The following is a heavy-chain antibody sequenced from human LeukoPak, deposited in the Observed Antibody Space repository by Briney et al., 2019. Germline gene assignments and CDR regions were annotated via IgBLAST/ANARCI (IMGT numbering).Heavy chain of an antibody. J-gene: IGHJ4*02. CDR2: INHSGST. D-gene: IGHD4-23*01. CDR1: GGSFSGYY. Sequence: SETLSLTCAVYGGSFSGYYWSWIRQPPGKGLEWIGEINHSGSTNYNPSFKSRVTISVDTSKNQFSLKLSSVTAADTAVYYCARAGNPPFDYWGQGTLVTVSS. V-gene: IGHV4-34*01. CDR3: ARAGNPPFDY.